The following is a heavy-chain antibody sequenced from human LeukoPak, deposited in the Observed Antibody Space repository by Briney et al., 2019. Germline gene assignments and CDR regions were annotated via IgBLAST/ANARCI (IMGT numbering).Heavy chain of an antibody. D-gene: IGHD3-22*01. CDR3: ATLAQDYYDSSGYF. J-gene: IGHJ4*02. CDR2: ISPYNGNT. CDR1: GYPFTTYG. Sequence: ASVKVSCTASGYPFTTYGISWLRQAPGQGLEWVGWISPYNGNTDYAQKVQGRVTMNTDTSTSTAHMQLGRLRSGDTAVYYCATLAQDYYDSSGYFWGQGTPLTVSS. V-gene: IGHV1-18*01.